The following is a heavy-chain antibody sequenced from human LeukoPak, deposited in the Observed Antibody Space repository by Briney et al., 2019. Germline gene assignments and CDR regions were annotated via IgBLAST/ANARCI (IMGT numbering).Heavy chain of an antibody. J-gene: IGHJ3*02. Sequence: KPLETLSLTCAVYGGSFSGYYWSWIRQPPGKGLEWIGEINHSGSTNYNPSLKSRVTISVDTSKNQFSLKLSSVTAADTAVYYCASDVRIQLWDHAFDIWGQGTMVTVSS. CDR1: GGSFSGYY. V-gene: IGHV4-34*01. CDR2: INHSGST. CDR3: ASDVRIQLWDHAFDI. D-gene: IGHD5-18*01.